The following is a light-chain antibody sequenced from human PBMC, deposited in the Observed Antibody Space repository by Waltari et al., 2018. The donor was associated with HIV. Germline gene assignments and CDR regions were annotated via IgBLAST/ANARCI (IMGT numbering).Light chain of an antibody. J-gene: IGLJ3*02. CDR3: AAWDDSLNGRV. Sequence: QSVLPQPPSASGTPGPRVPISCSGSSSNIGSNTVTWYPQLPGTAPKLLIYSNNQRPSGVPDRFSGSKSGTSASLAISGLQSEDEADYYCAAWDDSLNGRVFGGGTKLTVL. CDR2: SNN. CDR1: SSNIGSNT. V-gene: IGLV1-44*01.